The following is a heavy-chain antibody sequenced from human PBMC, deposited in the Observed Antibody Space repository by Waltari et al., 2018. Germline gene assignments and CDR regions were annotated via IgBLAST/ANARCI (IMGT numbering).Heavy chain of an antibody. CDR3: ARDDGQWLTKGGGMDV. D-gene: IGHD6-19*01. V-gene: IGHV3-21*01. Sequence: EVQLVESGGGLVKPGGSLRLSCAASGFTFSSYSMNWVRQAPGKGLGWVSSISSSSSYIYYADSVKGRFTISRDNAKNSLYLQMNSLRAEDTAVYYCARDDGQWLTKGGGMDVWGQGTTVTVSS. CDR1: GFTFSSYS. J-gene: IGHJ6*02. CDR2: ISSSSSYI.